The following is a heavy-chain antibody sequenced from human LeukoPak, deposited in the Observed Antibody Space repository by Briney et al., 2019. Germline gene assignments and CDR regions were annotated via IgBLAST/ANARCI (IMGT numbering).Heavy chain of an antibody. V-gene: IGHV4-4*07. CDR2: IYSSGST. CDR3: ARAAHYSGSGNDNWFDS. D-gene: IGHD3-10*01. J-gene: IGHJ5*01. Sequence: SETLSLICTVSGGSISSYCWTWIRQPAGKGLEWIGRIYSSGSTNYNPSLKSRVTMSVDTSKNQFSLKLSSVTAADTAVYYCARAAHYSGSGNDNWFDSWGQGTLVTVSS. CDR1: GGSISSYC.